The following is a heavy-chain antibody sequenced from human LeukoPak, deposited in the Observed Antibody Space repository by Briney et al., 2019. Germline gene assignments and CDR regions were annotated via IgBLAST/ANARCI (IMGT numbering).Heavy chain of an antibody. Sequence: TSETLSLTCTVSGGSISSGSYYWSWIRQPAGKGLEWIGRIYTSGSTNYNPSLKSRVTISVDTSKNQFSLKLSSVTAADTAVYYCARAHKGLTGTTPVWFDPWGQGTLVTVSS. J-gene: IGHJ5*02. V-gene: IGHV4-61*02. D-gene: IGHD1-7*01. CDR2: IYTSGST. CDR3: ARAHKGLTGTTPVWFDP. CDR1: GGSISSGSYY.